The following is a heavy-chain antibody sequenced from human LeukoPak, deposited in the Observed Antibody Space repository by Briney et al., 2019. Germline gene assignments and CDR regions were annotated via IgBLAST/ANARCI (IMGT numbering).Heavy chain of an antibody. CDR1: GDSFSSVTDY. CDR3: AREIAGITVYRGYSLGVDY. J-gene: IGHJ4*02. V-gene: IGHV4-39*07. Sequence: SETLSLTCTVSGDSFSSVTDYWAWIRQPPGKGLEWIASGDYSGSTYYNPSLKSRVTISVDTSKNQFSLKLSSVTAADTAVYYCAREIAGITVYRGYSLGVDYWGQGTLVTVSS. D-gene: IGHD5-18*01. CDR2: GDYSGST.